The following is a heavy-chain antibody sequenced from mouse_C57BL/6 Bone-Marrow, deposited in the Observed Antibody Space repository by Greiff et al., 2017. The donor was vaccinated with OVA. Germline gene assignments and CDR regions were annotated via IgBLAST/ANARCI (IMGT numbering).Heavy chain of an antibody. V-gene: IGHV1-72*01. CDR3: ARGDYYGSSYYFDY. J-gene: IGHJ2*01. Sequence: VQLQQPGAELVKPGASVKLSCKASGYTFTSYWRHWVKQRPGRGLEWIGRIDPNSGGTTYNEKYKSKATLTVDKPSSTAYILLSSLTSEDSAVYYCARGDYYGSSYYFDYCGQGTTLTVSS. CDR2: IDPNSGGT. D-gene: IGHD1-1*01. CDR1: GYTFTSYW.